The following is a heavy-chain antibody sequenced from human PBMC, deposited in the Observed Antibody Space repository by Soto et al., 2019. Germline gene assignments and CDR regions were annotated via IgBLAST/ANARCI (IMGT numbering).Heavy chain of an antibody. V-gene: IGHV1-3*01. CDR1: GYTFTSYA. D-gene: IGHD3-10*01. CDR2: INAGNGNT. Sequence: QVQLVQSGAEVKKPGASVKVSCKASGYTFTSYAMHWVRQAPGQRLEWMGWINAGNGNTKYSQKFQGRVTITRDTSASTAYMELSCLRSEDTAVYYCASSAITMVRGVLIPTAFDLWGRGTLVTVS. J-gene: IGHJ2*01. CDR3: ASSAITMVRGVLIPTAFDL.